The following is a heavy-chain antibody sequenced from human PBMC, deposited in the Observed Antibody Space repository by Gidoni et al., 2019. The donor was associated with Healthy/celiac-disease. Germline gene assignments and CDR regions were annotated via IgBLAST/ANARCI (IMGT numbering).Heavy chain of an antibody. J-gene: IGHJ3*02. CDR1: GFTVSSNY. V-gene: IGHV3-53*01. CDR2: IYSGGST. CDR3: ARDEGYVFGAFDI. D-gene: IGHD3-16*01. Sequence: EVQLVESGGGLIQPGGSLRLSCAASGFTVSSNYMSWVRQAPGKGLEWVSVIYSGGSTYYADSVKGRFTISRDNSKNTLYLQMNSLRAEDTAVYYCARDEGYVFGAFDIWGQGTMVTVSS.